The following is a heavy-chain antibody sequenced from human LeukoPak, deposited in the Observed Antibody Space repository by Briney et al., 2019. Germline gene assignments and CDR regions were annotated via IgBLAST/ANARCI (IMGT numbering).Heavy chain of an antibody. CDR3: IKDRSGTYSFDY. Sequence: GGSLRLSCSAFGFTFRSCAMHWVRQAPGKGLEYVSTITSNGGSTYYADSVKGRFTISRDNSKNTLYLQVSSLRTEDTAVYYCIKDRSGTYSFDYWGQGTLVTVSS. J-gene: IGHJ4*02. V-gene: IGHV3-64D*06. CDR1: GFTFRSCA. CDR2: ITSNGGST. D-gene: IGHD1-26*01.